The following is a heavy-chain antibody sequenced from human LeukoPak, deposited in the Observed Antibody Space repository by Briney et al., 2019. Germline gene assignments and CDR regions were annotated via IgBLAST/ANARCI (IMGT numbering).Heavy chain of an antibody. D-gene: IGHD5-18*01. CDR1: GYTFTSYG. J-gene: IGHJ4*02. CDR2: ISTYNGDT. CDR3: ARVGRSYGYSGLNY. V-gene: IGHV1-18*01. Sequence: ASVKVSCKASGYTFTSYGISWVRQAPGQGLEFMGWISTYNGDTNYAQKFQGRVTMTRDTSISTAYMELSRLRSDDTAVYYCARVGRSYGYSGLNYWGQGTLVTVSS.